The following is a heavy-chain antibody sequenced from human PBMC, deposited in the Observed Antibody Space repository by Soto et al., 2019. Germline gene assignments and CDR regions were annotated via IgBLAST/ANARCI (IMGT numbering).Heavy chain of an antibody. CDR3: AREKYDSSGRNWFDP. CDR1: GGSFSGYY. Sequence: PSETLSLTCAVYGGSFSGYYWSWIRQPPGKGLEWIGEINHSGSTNYNPSLKSRVTISVDTSKNQFSLKLSSVTAADTAVYYCAREKYDSSGRNWFDPWGKGTLVTVSS. CDR2: INHSGST. D-gene: IGHD3-22*01. J-gene: IGHJ5*02. V-gene: IGHV4-34*01.